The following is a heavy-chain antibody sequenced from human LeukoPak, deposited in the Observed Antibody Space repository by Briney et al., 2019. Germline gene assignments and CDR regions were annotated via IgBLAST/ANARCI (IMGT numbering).Heavy chain of an antibody. CDR3: ARQDSSSWLSIDY. Sequence: SETLSLTCTVSGGSISSYYWSWIRQPPGKGLEWIGYIYYSGSTNYNPSLKSRVTISVDTSKNQFSLKLSSVTAADTAVYYCARQDSSSWLSIDYWGQGTLVTVSS. CDR2: IYYSGST. CDR1: GGSISSYY. J-gene: IGHJ4*02. V-gene: IGHV4-59*08. D-gene: IGHD6-13*01.